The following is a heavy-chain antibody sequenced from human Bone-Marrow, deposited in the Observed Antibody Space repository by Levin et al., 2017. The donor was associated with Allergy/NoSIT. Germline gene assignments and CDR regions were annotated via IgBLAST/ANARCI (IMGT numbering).Heavy chain of an antibody. J-gene: IGHJ6*02. CDR1: GFSFSTSD. D-gene: IGHD1-1*01. Sequence: GGSLRLSCAASGFSFSTSDMNWVRQAPGKGLEWVSYTSRSSSNRYYADSVRGRFTIFRDNAKSSLYLQMDSLTAEDTAVYYCARALAGLARNGGMDVWGQGTSVIVSS. CDR2: TSRSSSNR. V-gene: IGHV3-21*01. CDR3: ARALAGLARNGGMDV.